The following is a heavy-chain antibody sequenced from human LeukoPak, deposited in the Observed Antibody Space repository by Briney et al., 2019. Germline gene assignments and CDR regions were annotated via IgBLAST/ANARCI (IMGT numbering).Heavy chain of an antibody. Sequence: GGTLRLSCAASGVTFSGYWMHWVRQAPGKGLVWVSRIKTDGSSANDAASVKGRFTFSRDTAKNTLYLQRTSMRAEDTADYYFVSWQDIWGQGTMVTVSS. CDR3: VSWQDI. J-gene: IGHJ3*02. CDR1: GVTFSGYW. CDR2: IKTDGSSA. V-gene: IGHV3-74*01.